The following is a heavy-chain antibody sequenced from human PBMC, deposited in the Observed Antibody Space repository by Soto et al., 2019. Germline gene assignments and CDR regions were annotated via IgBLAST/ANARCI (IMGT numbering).Heavy chain of an antibody. J-gene: IGHJ4*02. CDR1: GFTFTNYW. CDR3: ARRSRIAVAGAFDY. Sequence: EVQLVQSGAEVKKPGESLKISCKGSGFTFTNYWIAWVRQMPGKGLEWMGIIYPGDSDSRYSPSFQGQVTISADKSISTAYLQWRSLRASDTAMYHCARRSRIAVAGAFDYWGQGTLVTVSS. CDR2: IYPGDSDS. D-gene: IGHD6-19*01. V-gene: IGHV5-51*03.